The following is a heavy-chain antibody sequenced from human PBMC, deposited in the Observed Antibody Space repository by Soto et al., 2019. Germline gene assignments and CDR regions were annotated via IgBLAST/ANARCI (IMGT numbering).Heavy chain of an antibody. CDR3: ARGFSAGKGSPPDF. V-gene: IGHV1-2*02. CDR2: INAHSGGT. D-gene: IGHD3-10*01. Sequence: GASVKVSCKASGFSFTGYYIHWLRQAPGQGLEWMGWINAHSGGTEYAQKFQGRVTLTRDTSIATAYLTLTSLTSDDTAVYYCARGFSAGKGSPPDFWGQGTLVTVSS. J-gene: IGHJ4*02. CDR1: GFSFTGYY.